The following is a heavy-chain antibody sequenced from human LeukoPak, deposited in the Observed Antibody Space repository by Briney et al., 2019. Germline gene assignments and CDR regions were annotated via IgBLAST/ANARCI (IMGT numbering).Heavy chain of an antibody. J-gene: IGHJ6*03. CDR1: GFTFSSYA. CDR2: ISYDGTYQ. CDR3: AKEGDYSIARGPPRYYYYMDV. D-gene: IGHD4-11*01. V-gene: IGHV3-30*18. Sequence: GRSLRLSCAASGFTFSSYAMHWVRQAPGKGLEWVAVISYDGTYQYYADSVKGRFTISRDNSKNTLYLQMNSLRAEDTAVYYCAKEGDYSIARGPPRYYYYMDVWGKGTTVTVSS.